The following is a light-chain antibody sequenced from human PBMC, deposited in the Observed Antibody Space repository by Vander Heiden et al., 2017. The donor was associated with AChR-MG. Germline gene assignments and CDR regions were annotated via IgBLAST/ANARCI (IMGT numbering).Light chain of an antibody. Sequence: IVLTQSPGTLSLSPGERPTLSCSASKSVSSSYVAWYQQRPGKAPRLRIYGASSRATGIPDRFSGSGSGTDFTLTISRLEPEDCAVYYCQQYGSSPLTFGGGTKVEIK. CDR3: QQYGSSPLT. CDR1: KSVSSSY. V-gene: IGKV3-20*01. J-gene: IGKJ4*01. CDR2: GAS.